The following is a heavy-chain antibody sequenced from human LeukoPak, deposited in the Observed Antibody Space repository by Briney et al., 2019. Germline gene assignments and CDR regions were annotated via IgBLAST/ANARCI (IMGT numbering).Heavy chain of an antibody. D-gene: IGHD6-19*01. Sequence: GGSLRLSCAASGFTFSSYGMHWVRQAPGKGLEWVAVISYDGSNKYYADSVKGRFTISRDNSKNTLYLQMNSLRAEDTAVYYCAKVFTSGWYEEAPALDYWGQGTLVTVSS. J-gene: IGHJ4*02. V-gene: IGHV3-30*18. CDR1: GFTFSSYG. CDR3: AKVFTSGWYEEAPALDY. CDR2: ISYDGSNK.